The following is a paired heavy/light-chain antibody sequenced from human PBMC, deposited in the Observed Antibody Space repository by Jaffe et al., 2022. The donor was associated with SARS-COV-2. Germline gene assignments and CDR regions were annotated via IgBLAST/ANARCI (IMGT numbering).Light chain of an antibody. CDR2: GAS. J-gene: IGKJ2*03. V-gene: IGKV3-20*01. CDR3: QQYGSSAQS. Sequence: EIVLTQSPGTLSLSPGERATLSCRASQSVSSSYLAWYQQKPGQAPRLLIYGASSRATGIPDRFSGSGSGTDFTLTISRLEPEDFAVYYCQQYGSSAQSFGQGTKLEIK. CDR1: QSVSSSY.
Heavy chain of an antibody. V-gene: IGHV1-69*01. CDR1: GGTFSSYA. D-gene: IGHD1-1*01. CDR2: IIPIFGTA. CDR3: ASKRGGTPHYYYYYMDV. Sequence: QVQLVQSGAEVKKPGSSVKVSCKASGGTFSSYAISWVRQAPGQGLEWMGGIIPIFGTANYAQKFQGRVTITADESTSTAYMELSSLRSEDTAVYYCASKRGGTPHYYYYYMDVWGKGTTVTVSS. J-gene: IGHJ6*03.